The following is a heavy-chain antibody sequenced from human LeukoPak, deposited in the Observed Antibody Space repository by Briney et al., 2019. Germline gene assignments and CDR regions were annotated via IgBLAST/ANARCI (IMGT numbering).Heavy chain of an antibody. CDR3: AREVGSGGEAY. Sequence: PLETPCLTCAVYGGSFSGYYWSWIRQPPGKGLEWIGEINHSGSTNYNPSLKSRVTISVDTSKNQFSLKLSSVTAADTAVYYCAREVGSGGEAYWGQGTLVNVSS. CDR1: GGSFSGYY. V-gene: IGHV4-34*01. CDR2: INHSGST. J-gene: IGHJ4*02. D-gene: IGHD1-26*01.